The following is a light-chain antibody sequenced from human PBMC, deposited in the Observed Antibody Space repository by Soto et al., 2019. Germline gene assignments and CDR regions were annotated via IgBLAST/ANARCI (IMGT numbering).Light chain of an antibody. Sequence: QLVLTQSPSASASLGASVKLTCTLSSGHSSYAIAWHQQQPEKGPRYLMNLNSDGSHSKGDGIPDRFSGSSSGAERYLTIPSLQSEDEADYYCQTWLTGIVVFGGGTKLTVL. CDR3: QTWLTGIVV. CDR2: LNSDGSH. J-gene: IGLJ2*01. V-gene: IGLV4-69*01. CDR1: SGHSSYA.